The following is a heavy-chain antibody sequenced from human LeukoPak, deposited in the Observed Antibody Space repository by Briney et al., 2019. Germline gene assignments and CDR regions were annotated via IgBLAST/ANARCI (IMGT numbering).Heavy chain of an antibody. CDR3: ASSGSSWYGAFDI. J-gene: IGHJ3*02. Sequence: GGSLRLSCAASGFTFSSFWMSWVRQAPGKGLEWVANISQDGSEKYYVDSVKGRFTITRDIAKNSLYLQMSSLRAEDTAVYYCASSGSSWYGAFDIWGQGTMVTVSS. CDR1: GFTFSSFW. CDR2: ISQDGSEK. V-gene: IGHV3-7*01. D-gene: IGHD6-13*01.